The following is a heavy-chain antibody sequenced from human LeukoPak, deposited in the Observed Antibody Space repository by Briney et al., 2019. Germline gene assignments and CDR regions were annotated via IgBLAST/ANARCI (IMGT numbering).Heavy chain of an antibody. J-gene: IGHJ4*02. D-gene: IGHD3-16*01. CDR3: ARDFGVTNYHFDY. CDR2: ISSSSSYI. CDR1: GFTVSSYS. V-gene: IGHV3-21*01. Sequence: AGGSLRLSCAASGFTVSSYSMNWVRQAPGKGLEWVSSISSSSSYIYYADSVKGRFTISRDNAKNSLYLQMNSLRAEDTAVYYCARDFGVTNYHFDYWGREPWSPSPQ.